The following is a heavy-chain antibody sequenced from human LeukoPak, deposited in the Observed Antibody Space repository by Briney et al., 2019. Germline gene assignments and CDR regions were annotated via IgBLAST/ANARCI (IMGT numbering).Heavy chain of an antibody. D-gene: IGHD4-23*01. J-gene: IGHJ4*02. V-gene: IGHV4-59*01. Sequence: SETLSLTCTVSGGSISSYYWSWIWQPPGKGLEWIGYIYYTGSTNYNPSLKSRVTISVDTSKNQFSLELSSVTAADTAVYYCARVGFGNTPHPIDYWGQGTLVTVSS. CDR3: ARVGFGNTPHPIDY. CDR1: GGSISSYY. CDR2: IYYTGST.